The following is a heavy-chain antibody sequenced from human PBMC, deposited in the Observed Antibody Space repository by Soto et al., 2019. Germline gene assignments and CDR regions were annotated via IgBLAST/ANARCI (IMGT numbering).Heavy chain of an antibody. J-gene: IGHJ4*02. CDR1: GFTFSSYG. CDR3: AKDVVRDIVQGVFDY. D-gene: IGHD2-8*02. V-gene: IGHV3-30*18. Sequence: GGSLRLSSAASGFTFSSYGMHGVRQAPGKGLEWVAVISYDGSNKYYADSVKGRFTISRDNSKNTLYLQMNSLRAEDTAVYYCAKDVVRDIVQGVFDYWGQGTLVTVSS. CDR2: ISYDGSNK.